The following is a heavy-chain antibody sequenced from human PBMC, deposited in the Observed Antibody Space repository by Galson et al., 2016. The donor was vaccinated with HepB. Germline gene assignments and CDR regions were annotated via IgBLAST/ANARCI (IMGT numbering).Heavy chain of an antibody. J-gene: IGHJ6*02. D-gene: IGHD3-16*02. CDR3: ARQMGNRLDFYYYSGMDV. CDR1: GFTFSESA. CDR2: IRSSTNSYAT. Sequence: SLRLSCATSGFTFSESAINWVRLASGNGLEWLGRIRSSTNSYATSYAESVKGKFTISRDDSKNTAYLQMNSLKTEDTAVYFCARQMGNRLDFYYYSGMDVWGQGTTVTVSS. V-gene: IGHV3-73*01.